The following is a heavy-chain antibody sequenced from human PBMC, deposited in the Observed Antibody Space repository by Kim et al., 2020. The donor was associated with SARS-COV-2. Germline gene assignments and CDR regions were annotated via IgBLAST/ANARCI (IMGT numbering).Heavy chain of an antibody. J-gene: IGHJ4*02. CDR1: GFTFSSYG. Sequence: GGSLRLSCAASGFTFSSYGMHWVRQAPGKGLEWVAVISYDGSNKYYADSVKGRFTISRDNSKNTLYLQMNSLRAEDTAVYYCARESWFGEGHFDYWGQGTLVTVSS. CDR2: ISYDGSNK. V-gene: IGHV3-33*05. D-gene: IGHD3-10*01. CDR3: ARESWFGEGHFDY.